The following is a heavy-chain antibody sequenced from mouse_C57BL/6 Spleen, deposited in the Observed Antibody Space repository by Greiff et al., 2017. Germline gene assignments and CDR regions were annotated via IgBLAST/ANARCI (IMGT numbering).Heavy chain of an antibody. D-gene: IGHD2-4*01. J-gene: IGHJ3*01. CDR2: IYPRSGNT. Sequence: VKLVESGAELARPGASVKLSCKASGYTFTSYGISWVKQRTGQGLEWIGEIYPRSGNTYYNEKFKGKATLTADKSSSTAYMELRSLTSEDSAVYFCARYYDYDGTGRAWFAYWGQGTLVTVSA. CDR3: ARYYDYDGTGRAWFAY. CDR1: GYTFTSYG. V-gene: IGHV1-81*01.